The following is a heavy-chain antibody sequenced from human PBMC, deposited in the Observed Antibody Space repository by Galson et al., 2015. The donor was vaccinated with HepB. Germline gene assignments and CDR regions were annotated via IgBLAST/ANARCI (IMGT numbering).Heavy chain of an antibody. V-gene: IGHV6-1*01. CDR2: TYYRSKWFN. D-gene: IGHD1-26*01. CDR3: ARETTTGRIDP. CDR1: GDSVSNNSAA. J-gene: IGHJ5*02. Sequence: CAISGDSVSNNSAAWNWIRQSPSSGLEWLGRTYYRSKWFNDYALSVKSRITISPDTSRNHFSLQLNSVTPEDTGVYYCARETTTGRIDPWGQGTLVTVSS.